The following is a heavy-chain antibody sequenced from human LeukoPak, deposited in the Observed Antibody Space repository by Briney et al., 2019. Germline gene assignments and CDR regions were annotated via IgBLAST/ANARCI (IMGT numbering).Heavy chain of an antibody. D-gene: IGHD5-12*01. CDR1: GGSISSYY. Sequence: SETLSLTCTVSGGSISSYYWSWIRQPPGKGLEWIGYIHYSGSTHYNPSLKSRVTISVDTSKNQVSLKLRSVTAADTAVYYCARTTEGYAGGPGYSYYYYMDVWGKGTTVTIPS. CDR2: IHYSGST. J-gene: IGHJ6*03. CDR3: ARTTEGYAGGPGYSYYYYMDV. V-gene: IGHV4-59*01.